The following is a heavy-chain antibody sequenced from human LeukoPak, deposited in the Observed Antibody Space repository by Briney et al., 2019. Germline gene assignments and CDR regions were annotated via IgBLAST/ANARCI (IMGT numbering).Heavy chain of an antibody. CDR3: ARGPPNWGYDY. J-gene: IGHJ4*02. D-gene: IGHD7-27*01. V-gene: IGHV1-69*13. CDR1: GSTLSSYA. Sequence: SVKVSCKASGSTLSSYAISRVRQAPGQGLEWMGWIIPIFGTANYAQKFQGRVTITADESTSTAYMELSSLRSEDTAVYYCARGPPNWGYDYWGPGTLVTVSS. CDR2: IIPIFGTA.